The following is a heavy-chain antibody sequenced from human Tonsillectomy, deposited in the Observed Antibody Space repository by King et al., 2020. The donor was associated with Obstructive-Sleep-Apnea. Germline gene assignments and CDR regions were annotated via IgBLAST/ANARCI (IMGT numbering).Heavy chain of an antibody. Sequence: VQLVESGGGLVQPGGSLRLSCAVSGLTVSGNYMSWVRQAPGKGLEWVSVIYSGGSTYYADSVNGRFTISRDNSKNVLYLQMNSPRAEDTAVYDCVRVVFPPGFSSSWYYFDYWGQGTLVTVSS. CDR1: GLTVSGNY. V-gene: IGHV3-66*01. D-gene: IGHD6-13*01. CDR3: VRVVFPPGFSSSWYYFDY. J-gene: IGHJ4*02. CDR2: IYSGGST.